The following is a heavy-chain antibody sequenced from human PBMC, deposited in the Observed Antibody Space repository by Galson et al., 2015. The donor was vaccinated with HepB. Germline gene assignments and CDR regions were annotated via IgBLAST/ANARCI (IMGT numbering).Heavy chain of an antibody. D-gene: IGHD2-8*01. J-gene: IGHJ2*01. CDR1: GGSVSSSVHY. V-gene: IGHV4-61*08. Sequence: ETLSLTCTVSGGSVSSSVHYWSWIRQPPGKGLECIGYIYYSGTTNYNTSLKSRLTMSVDTSKNQLSLRLTSLTAADSAVYLCARVTNSGLDWYFDLWGRGTLVTVSS. CDR2: IYYSGTT. CDR3: ARVTNSGLDWYFDL.